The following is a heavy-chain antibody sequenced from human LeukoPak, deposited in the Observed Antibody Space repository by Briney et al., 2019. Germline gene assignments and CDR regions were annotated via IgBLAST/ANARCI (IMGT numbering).Heavy chain of an antibody. CDR1: GFTFSSHW. V-gene: IGHV3-74*01. CDR2: INSAGSGT. D-gene: IGHD3-10*01. CDR3: VGPDSQFDC. Sequence: GGSLRLSCTASGFTFSSHWMHWVRQVPGKGLVWVSRINSAGSGTTYADSVKGRFTISRDNAKNSLYLQMNNLRAEDTAVYYCVGPDSQFDCWGQGTLVTVSS. J-gene: IGHJ4*02.